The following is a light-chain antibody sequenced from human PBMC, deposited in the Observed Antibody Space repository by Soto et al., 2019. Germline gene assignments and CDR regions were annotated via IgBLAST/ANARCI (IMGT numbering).Light chain of an antibody. CDR1: QHISTY. J-gene: IGKJ4*01. CDR3: QQYDNLPLT. V-gene: IGKV1-33*01. CDR2: DVS. Sequence: IQLTQAPSSLSASVGVGVIITCQASQHISTYLNWYQQKPGKPPKLLIYDVSNLETGVPSRFSGSGSGTDFTFTISSLQPEDIATYFCQQYDNLPLTFGGGTKVDIK.